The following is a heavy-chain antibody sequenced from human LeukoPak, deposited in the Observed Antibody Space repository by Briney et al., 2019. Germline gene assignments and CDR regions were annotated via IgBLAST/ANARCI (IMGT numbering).Heavy chain of an antibody. V-gene: IGHV3-48*04. CDR2: ISSSGSTI. Sequence: GGSLRLSCAASGFTFSSYSMNWVRQAPGKGLEWVSYISSSGSTIYYADSVKGRFTISRDNAKNSLYLQMNSLRAEDTAVYYCARLSGSSLDYWGQGTLVTVSS. J-gene: IGHJ4*02. CDR3: ARLSGSSLDY. D-gene: IGHD1-26*01. CDR1: GFTFSSYS.